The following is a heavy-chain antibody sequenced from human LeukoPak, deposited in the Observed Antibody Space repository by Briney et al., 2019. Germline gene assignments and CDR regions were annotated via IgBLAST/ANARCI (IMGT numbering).Heavy chain of an antibody. CDR2: ISGGADT. J-gene: IGHJ4*02. D-gene: IGHD3-9*01. V-gene: IGHV3-23*01. CDR3: AKDKTGSTAYFFDY. Sequence: GGSLRHSCAASGFTFSSYAMTWVRQAPGKGLEWVSAISGGADTYYADSVKGRFTISRDNSKNSLYLQLNSLRAEDTAVYYCAKDKTGSTAYFFDYWGQGTLVTVSS. CDR1: GFTFSSYA.